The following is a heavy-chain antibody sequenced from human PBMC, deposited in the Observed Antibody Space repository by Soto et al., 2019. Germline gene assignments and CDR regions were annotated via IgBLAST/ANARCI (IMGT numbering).Heavy chain of an antibody. CDR1: GYTFTSYG. Sequence: GASVKVSCKASGYTFTSYGISWVRQAPGQGLGWMGWISAYNGNTNYAQKLQGRVTMTTDTSTSTAYMELRSLRSDDTAVYYCARDPTQYSSSWYPDAFDIWGQGTMVTVSS. V-gene: IGHV1-18*01. CDR3: ARDPTQYSSSWYPDAFDI. J-gene: IGHJ3*02. CDR2: ISAYNGNT. D-gene: IGHD6-13*01.